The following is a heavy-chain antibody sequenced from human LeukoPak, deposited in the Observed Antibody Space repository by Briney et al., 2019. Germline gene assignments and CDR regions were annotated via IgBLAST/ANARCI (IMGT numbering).Heavy chain of an antibody. CDR2: INPSGGST. CDR1: GYTFTSYC. CDR3: ARDREGLRLGELSFGYFDY. V-gene: IGHV1-46*01. D-gene: IGHD3-16*02. J-gene: IGHJ4*02. Sequence: ASVKVSCKASGYTFTSYCMHWVRQAPGQGLEWMGIINPSGGSTSYAQKFQGRVTMTRDTSTSTVYMELSSLRSEDTAVYYCARDREGLRLGELSFGYFDYWGQGTLVTVSS.